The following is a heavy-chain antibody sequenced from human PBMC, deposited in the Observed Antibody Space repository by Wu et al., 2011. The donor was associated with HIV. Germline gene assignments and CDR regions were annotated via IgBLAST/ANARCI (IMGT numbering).Heavy chain of an antibody. CDR2: ISVYNGNT. V-gene: IGHV1-18*01. D-gene: IGHD2-2*03. CDR3: ARDGYCISTRCYDGTLDY. CDR1: GYTFISYG. Sequence: VQLVQSGAEVKKPGASVKVSCKASGYTFISYGISWVRQAPGQGPEWMGWISVYNGNTKYAQKLQGRVTMTIDRSTSTAYMELRSLRPDETAVYYCARDGYCISTRCYDGTLDYWGQGTLVTVSS. J-gene: IGHJ4*02.